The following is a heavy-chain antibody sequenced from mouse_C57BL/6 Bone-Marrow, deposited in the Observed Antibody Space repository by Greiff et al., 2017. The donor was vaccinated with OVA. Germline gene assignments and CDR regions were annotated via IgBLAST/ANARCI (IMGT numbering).Heavy chain of an antibody. J-gene: IGHJ3*01. CDR1: GFTFNTYA. CDR2: IRSKSRNNAT. V-gene: IGHV10-3*01. Sequence: EVQLQESGGGLVQPKGSLKLSCAASGFTFNTYAMHWVRQAPGKGLEWVARIRSKSRNNATYHADSVKDRFTISRDDSQSMLYLQMNNLKTEDTAMYYCVRDRCSYGSSYVWFAYWGQGTLVTVSA. CDR3: VRDRCSYGSSYVWFAY. D-gene: IGHD1-1*01.